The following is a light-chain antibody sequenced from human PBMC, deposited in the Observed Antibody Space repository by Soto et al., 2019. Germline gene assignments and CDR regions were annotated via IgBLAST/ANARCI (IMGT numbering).Light chain of an antibody. V-gene: IGLV2-8*01. Sequence: QSALTQPPSASGSPGQSVTISCTGTSSDVGGYNYVSWYQQHPGKAPKLMIYEVSKRPSGVPDRFSGPKSGNTASLTVSGLQAEDEADYYCSSYAGSNPSFGTGTKLTVL. J-gene: IGLJ1*01. CDR1: SSDVGGYNY. CDR2: EVS. CDR3: SSYAGSNPS.